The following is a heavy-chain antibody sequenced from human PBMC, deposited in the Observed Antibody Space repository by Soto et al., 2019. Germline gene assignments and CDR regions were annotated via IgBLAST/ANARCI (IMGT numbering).Heavy chain of an antibody. V-gene: IGHV4-61*05. J-gene: IGHJ6*03. Sequence: SETLSLTCTVSGGSITSSSYYWGWIRQPPGKGLEWIGYIYYSGSTNYNPSLKSRVTISVDTSKNQFSLKLSSVTAADTAVYYCARSLGEHGNGIHYYYMDVWGKGTTVTVSS. CDR1: GGSITSSSYY. D-gene: IGHD3-10*01. CDR2: IYYSGST. CDR3: ARSLGEHGNGIHYYYMDV.